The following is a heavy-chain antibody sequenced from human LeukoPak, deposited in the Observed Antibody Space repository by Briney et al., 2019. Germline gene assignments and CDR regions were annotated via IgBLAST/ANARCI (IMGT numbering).Heavy chain of an antibody. Sequence: SETLSLTCAVYGGSFSGYYWSWIRQPPGKGLEWIGEINHSGSTNYNPSLKRRVTISVDTSKNQFSLKLSSVTAADTAVYYCARGWLIAVAGTFDYWGQGTLVTVSS. D-gene: IGHD6-19*01. CDR2: INHSGST. CDR3: ARGWLIAVAGTFDY. J-gene: IGHJ4*02. CDR1: GGSFSGYY. V-gene: IGHV4-34*01.